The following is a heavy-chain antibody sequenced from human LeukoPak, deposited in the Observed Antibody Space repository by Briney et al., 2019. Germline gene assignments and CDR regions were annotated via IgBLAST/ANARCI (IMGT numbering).Heavy chain of an antibody. D-gene: IGHD3-16*01. CDR2: INTDGSST. CDR3: ARDGFRLGVFGY. V-gene: IGHV3-74*01. CDR1: GFTFSNYW. Sequence: GGSLRLSCAASGFTFSNYWMHWVRQAPGKGLVWVSRINTDGSSTNYADSVKGRFTISRDNAKNTVYLQMNSLRAEDTAVYYCARDGFRLGVFGYWGQGTLVTVSS. J-gene: IGHJ4*02.